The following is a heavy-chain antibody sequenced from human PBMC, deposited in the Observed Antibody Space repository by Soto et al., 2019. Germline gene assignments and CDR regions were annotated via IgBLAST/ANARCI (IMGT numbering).Heavy chain of an antibody. J-gene: IGHJ4*02. CDR3: TRDYSGWPD. CDR2: IRSKANSYAT. V-gene: IGHV3-73*01. D-gene: IGHD6-19*01. CDR1: GFTLSGSA. Sequence: PGGSLRLSCAASGFTLSGSAMHWVRQASGKGLEWVGRIRSKANSYATAYAASVKGRFTISRDDSKNTAYLQMNSLKTEDTAVYYCTRDYSGWPDWGQGTLVTVS.